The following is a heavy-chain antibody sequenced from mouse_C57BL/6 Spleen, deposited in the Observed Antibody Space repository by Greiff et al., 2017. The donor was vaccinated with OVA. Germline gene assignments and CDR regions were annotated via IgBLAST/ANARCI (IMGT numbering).Heavy chain of an antibody. CDR3: ARDKDYGYDVSYWYFDV. Sequence: EVKLVESGGGLVKPGGSLKLSCAASGFTFSSYAMSWVRQTPEKRLEWVATISDGGSYTYYPDNVKGRFTISRDNAKNNLYLQMSHLKSEDTAMYYCARDKDYGYDVSYWYFDVWGTGTTVTVSS. CDR2: ISDGGSYT. CDR1: GFTFSSYA. J-gene: IGHJ1*03. D-gene: IGHD2-2*01. V-gene: IGHV5-4*01.